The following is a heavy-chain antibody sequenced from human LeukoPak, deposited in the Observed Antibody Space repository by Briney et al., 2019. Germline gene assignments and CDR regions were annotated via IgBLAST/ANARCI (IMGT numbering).Heavy chain of an antibody. CDR1: GGSISRGVYY. Sequence: PSQTLSLTCTVSGGSISRGVYYWSWIRQHPGKGLEWIGYIYYSGSTYYNPSLKSRVTISVDTSKNQFSLKLSSVTAADTAVYYCARENRGSRRFSLGYCTNGVCYTGYFDYWGQGTLVTVSS. V-gene: IGHV4-31*03. CDR3: ARENRGSRRFSLGYCTNGVCYTGYFDY. CDR2: IYYSGST. D-gene: IGHD2-8*01. J-gene: IGHJ4*02.